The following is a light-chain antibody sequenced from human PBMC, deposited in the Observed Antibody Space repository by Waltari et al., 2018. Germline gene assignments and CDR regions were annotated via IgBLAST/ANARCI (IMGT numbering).Light chain of an antibody. Sequence: VLTQSPGPLSLSPGEPATLSCRASQSISKYLVWYQQRPGHAPRLLIYAASTRATGVPDRFSGSGYGTDFTLTINRLEPEDFAVYYCQNHERLPATFGQGTKVEIK. V-gene: IGKV3-20*01. J-gene: IGKJ1*01. CDR2: AAS. CDR3: QNHERLPAT. CDR1: QSISKY.